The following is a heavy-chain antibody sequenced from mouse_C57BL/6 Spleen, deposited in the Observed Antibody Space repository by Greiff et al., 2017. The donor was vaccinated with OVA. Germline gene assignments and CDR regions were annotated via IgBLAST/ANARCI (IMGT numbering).Heavy chain of an antibody. J-gene: IGHJ4*01. D-gene: IGHD1-1*01. Sequence: QVHVKQPGAELVMPGASVKLSCKASGYTFTSYWMHWVKQRPGQGLEWIGEIDPSDSYTNYNQKFKGKSTLTVDKSSSTAYMQLSSLTSEDSAVYYCARRGYGSSHGHYYAMDYWGQGTSVTVSS. CDR1: GYTFTSYW. CDR3: ARRGYGSSHGHYYAMDY. CDR2: IDPSDSYT. V-gene: IGHV1-69*01.